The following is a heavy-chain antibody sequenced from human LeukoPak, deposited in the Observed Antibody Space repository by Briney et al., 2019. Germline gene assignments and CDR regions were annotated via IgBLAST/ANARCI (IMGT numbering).Heavy chain of an antibody. D-gene: IGHD1-26*01. CDR2: IRYDGSNK. Sequence: GGSLRLSCAASGFTFSSYGMHWVRQAPGKGLEWVAFIRYDGSNKYYADSVKGRFTISRDNSKNTLYLQMNSLRAEDTAVYYCARGPLSFVGARHPFNYWGQGTLVTVSS. V-gene: IGHV3-30*02. CDR3: ARGPLSFVGARHPFNY. CDR1: GFTFSSYG. J-gene: IGHJ4*02.